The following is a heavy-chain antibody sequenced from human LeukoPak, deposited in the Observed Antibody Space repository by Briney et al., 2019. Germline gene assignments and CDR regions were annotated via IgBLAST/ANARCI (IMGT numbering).Heavy chain of an antibody. V-gene: IGHV4-38-2*02. CDR3: ARGSSYYYDSSGYYLFDY. CDR1: GYSISTGFY. D-gene: IGHD3-22*01. J-gene: IGHJ4*02. CDR2: IHHSGST. Sequence: KASETLSLTCTVSGYSISTGFYWGWIRQPPGKGPEWIGNIHHSGSTYYNPSLRSRVTISVDTSKNQFSLKLSSVTAADTAVYYCARGSSYYYDSSGYYLFDYWGQGTLVTVSS.